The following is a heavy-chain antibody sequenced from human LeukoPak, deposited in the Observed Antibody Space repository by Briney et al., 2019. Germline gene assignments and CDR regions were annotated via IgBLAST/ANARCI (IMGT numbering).Heavy chain of an antibody. J-gene: IGHJ4*02. D-gene: IGHD3-22*01. CDR2: ISSSSSYI. CDR3: ARFSSSYYDSSGADY. CDR1: GFTFSSYS. Sequence: GGSLRLSCAASGFTFSSYSMNWVRQAPGKGLEWASSISSSSSYIYYADSVKGRFTISRDNAKNSLYLQMNSLRAEDTAVYYCARFSSSYYDSSGADYWGKGTLVTVSS. V-gene: IGHV3-21*01.